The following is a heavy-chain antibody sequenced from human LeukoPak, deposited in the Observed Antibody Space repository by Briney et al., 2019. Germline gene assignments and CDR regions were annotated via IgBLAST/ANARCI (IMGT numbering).Heavy chain of an antibody. D-gene: IGHD2-2*01. Sequence: ASVKVSCKASGYTFTSYYMHWVRQAPGQGLEWMGIINPSGGSTSYARKFQGRVTMTRDTSTSTVYMELSSLRSEDTAVYYCARDPESKGVVPAAITHLGFDYWGQGTLVIVSS. CDR2: INPSGGST. V-gene: IGHV1-46*01. CDR1: GYTFTSYY. CDR3: ARDPESKGVVPAAITHLGFDY. J-gene: IGHJ4*02.